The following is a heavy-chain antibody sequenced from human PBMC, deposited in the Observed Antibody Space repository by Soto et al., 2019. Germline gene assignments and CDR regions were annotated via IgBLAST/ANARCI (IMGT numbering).Heavy chain of an antibody. V-gene: IGHV5-10-1*01. CDR2: IDPSDSQT. CDR1: GYSFAGHW. Sequence: GESLKISCKGSGYSFAGHWITWVRQKPGKGLEWMGRIDPSDSQTYYSPSFRGHVTISATKSITTVFLQWSSLRASDTAMYYCARQIYDSDTGPNFQYYFDSWGQGTPVTVSS. CDR3: ARQIYDSDTGPNFQYYFDS. D-gene: IGHD3-22*01. J-gene: IGHJ4*02.